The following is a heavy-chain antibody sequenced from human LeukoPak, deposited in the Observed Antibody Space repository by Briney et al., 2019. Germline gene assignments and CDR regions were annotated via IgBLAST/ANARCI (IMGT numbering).Heavy chain of an antibody. J-gene: IGHJ4*02. CDR2: INPNSGGT. D-gene: IGHD1-26*01. V-gene: IGHV1-2*02. CDR1: GYTFTGYY. Sequence: ASVKVSRKASGYTFTGYYLHWVRQAPGQGLEWMGWINPNSGGTNYAQKFQGRVTMTRDTSISTAYMELSRLRSDDTAVYYCARATWELSFDYWGQGTLVTVSS. CDR3: ARATWELSFDY.